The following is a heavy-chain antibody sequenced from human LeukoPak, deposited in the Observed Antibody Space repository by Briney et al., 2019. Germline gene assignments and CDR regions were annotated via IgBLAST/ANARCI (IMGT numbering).Heavy chain of an antibody. CDR2: INAGNGNT. CDR3: ASDRRQWLPLTLFDY. V-gene: IGHV1-3*01. D-gene: IGHD6-19*01. CDR1: GYTFTSYA. J-gene: IGHJ4*02. Sequence: ASVKVSCKASGYTFTSYAMHWVRQGPGQRLEWMGWINAGNGNTKYSQKFQGRVTITRDTSASTAYMELSSLRSEDTAVYYCASDRRQWLPLTLFDYWGQGTLVTVSS.